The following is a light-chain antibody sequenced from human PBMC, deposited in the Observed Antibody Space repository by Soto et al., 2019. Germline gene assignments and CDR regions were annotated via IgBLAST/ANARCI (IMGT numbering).Light chain of an antibody. CDR3: QQRSNWPFT. CDR2: DAS. CDR1: QAVSSS. Sequence: EVVLTQSPATLSLSPGETATLSCRASQAVSSSLAWYQQKPGQAPSLLIYDASNRVIGIPARFTGTGSGTAFPLTISSLEPEDFAVYYCQQRSNWPFTFGGGTRLEIK. J-gene: IGKJ4*01. V-gene: IGKV3-11*01.